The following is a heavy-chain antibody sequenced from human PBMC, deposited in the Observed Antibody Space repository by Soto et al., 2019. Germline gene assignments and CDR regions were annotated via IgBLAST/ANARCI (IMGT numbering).Heavy chain of an antibody. V-gene: IGHV1-18*01. CDR1: GYTFTNYG. J-gene: IGHJ6*02. Sequence: QVPLVQSGDEVKKPGASVKVSCEAFGYTFTNYGINWVRQAPGQGLEWMGWIASYNGDTNYAQSLQGRVTMTTDTSTRTVYMELMSLRSDDTAVYYCAIDRIGNVYYYGMDVWGPGTKVTVSS. D-gene: IGHD1-1*01. CDR3: AIDRIGNVYYYGMDV. CDR2: IASYNGDT.